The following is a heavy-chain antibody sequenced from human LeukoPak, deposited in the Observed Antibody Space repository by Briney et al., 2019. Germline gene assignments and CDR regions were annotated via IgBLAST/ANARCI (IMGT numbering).Heavy chain of an antibody. D-gene: IGHD2-21*01. Sequence: GGSLRLSCAASGFTFSNYAIHCVRQAPGKGLEWVAVIAYDGSSTVYADSVKGRFTISRDNSKNTLYLQMNSLRAEDTAVYYCARESGVGGEFFFDCWGQGTLVTVSS. CDR3: ARESGVGGEFFFDC. J-gene: IGHJ4*02. CDR2: IAYDGSST. V-gene: IGHV3-30*04. CDR1: GFTFSNYA.